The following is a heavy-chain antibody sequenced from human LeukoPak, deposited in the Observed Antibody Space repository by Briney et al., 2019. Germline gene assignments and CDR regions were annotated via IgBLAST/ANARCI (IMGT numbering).Heavy chain of an antibody. CDR1: GFTFSSYT. CDR3: AKDRVITFGGVIVIGAFDI. Sequence: GGSLRVSCAASGFTFSSYTMNWVRQAPGKGPEWVSSITSSSSYIYYADSVKGRFTISRDNARNSLYLQMNSLRAEDTAVYYCAKDRVITFGGVIVIGAFDIWGQGTMVTVSS. V-gene: IGHV3-21*04. J-gene: IGHJ3*02. CDR2: ITSSSSYI. D-gene: IGHD3-16*02.